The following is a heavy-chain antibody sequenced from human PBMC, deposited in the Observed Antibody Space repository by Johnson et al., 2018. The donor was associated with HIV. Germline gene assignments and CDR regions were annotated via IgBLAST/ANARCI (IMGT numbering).Heavy chain of an antibody. J-gene: IGHJ3*02. CDR3: ARGHYDFWSGHYYLAFDI. Sequence: EVQLVESGGGLIQPGGSLRLSCAASGFTVSSNFMSWVRQAPGNGLEWVSFIYSGGNTYYADSVKGRFTISRDNSDNTLYLQMNSLRAEDTAVYYCARGHYDFWSGHYYLAFDIWGQGTMVTVSS. CDR2: IYSGGNT. V-gene: IGHV3-53*01. CDR1: GFTVSSNF. D-gene: IGHD3-3*01.